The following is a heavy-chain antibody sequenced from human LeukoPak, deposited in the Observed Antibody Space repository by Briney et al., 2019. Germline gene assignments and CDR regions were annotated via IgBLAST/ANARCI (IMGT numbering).Heavy chain of an antibody. CDR3: ARDRDGYTLGYFDY. D-gene: IGHD5-24*01. V-gene: IGHV1-69*13. J-gene: IGHJ4*02. CDR1: GYTFTGYA. CDR2: IIPIFGTA. Sequence: ASVKVSCKASGYTFTGYAISWVRQAPGQGLEWMGGIIPIFGTANYAQKFQGRVTITADESTSTAYMELSSLRSEDTAVYYCARDRDGYTLGYFDYWGQGTLVTVSS.